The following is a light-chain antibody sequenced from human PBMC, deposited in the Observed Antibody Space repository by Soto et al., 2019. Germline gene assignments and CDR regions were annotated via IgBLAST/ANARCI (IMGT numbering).Light chain of an antibody. J-gene: IGKJ1*01. CDR1: QPIVATY. Sequence: IVLTQSPGSLSLSPGERATLSYRASQPIVATYLAWYQQKPGQAPRLLIYGASSRASGIPDRFSGGGSGTYVTLTITRLEPEDSAVYYCQLGGFGQGTKVEIQ. CDR2: GAS. CDR3: QLGG. V-gene: IGKV3-20*01.